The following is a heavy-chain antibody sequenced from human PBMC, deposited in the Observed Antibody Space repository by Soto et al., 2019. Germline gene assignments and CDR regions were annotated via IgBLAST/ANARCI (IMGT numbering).Heavy chain of an antibody. CDR1: GFTFDDYA. CDR3: ARATGYCSSTSCYDYYGMDV. V-gene: IGHV3-43D*04. CDR2: IGWDGGST. J-gene: IGHJ6*02. D-gene: IGHD2-2*01. Sequence: GGSLRLSCAASGFTFDDYAMHWVRQAPGKGLEWVSLIGWDGGSTYYADSVKGRFTISRDNSKSSLYLQMNGLRAEDTALYYCARATGYCSSTSCYDYYGMDVWGQGTTVTV.